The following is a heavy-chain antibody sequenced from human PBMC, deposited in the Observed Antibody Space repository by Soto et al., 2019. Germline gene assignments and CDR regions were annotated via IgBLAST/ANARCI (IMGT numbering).Heavy chain of an antibody. V-gene: IGHV4-59*01. Sequence: PSETLSLTCTVSGGSISSYYWSWIRQPPGKGLEWIGYIYYSGSTNYNPSLKSRVTISVDTSKNQFSLKLSSVTAADTAVYYCARDSRYYDILTGYYAYTWFDPWGQGTLVTVSS. D-gene: IGHD3-9*01. CDR2: IYYSGST. CDR1: GGSISSYY. J-gene: IGHJ5*02. CDR3: ARDSRYYDILTGYYAYTWFDP.